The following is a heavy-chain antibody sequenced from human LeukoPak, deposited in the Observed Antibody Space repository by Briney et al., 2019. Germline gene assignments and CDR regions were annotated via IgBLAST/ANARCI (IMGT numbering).Heavy chain of an antibody. CDR3: AKDLAAAGALDY. V-gene: IGHV3-33*06. D-gene: IGHD6-13*01. CDR1: GFTFSSYG. CDR2: IWYDGSNK. Sequence: GGSLRLSYAASGFTFSSYGMHWVRQAPGKGLEWVAVIWYDGSNKYYADSVKGRFTISRDNSKNTLYLQMNSLRAEDTAVYYCAKDLAAAGALDYWGQGTLVTVSS. J-gene: IGHJ4*02.